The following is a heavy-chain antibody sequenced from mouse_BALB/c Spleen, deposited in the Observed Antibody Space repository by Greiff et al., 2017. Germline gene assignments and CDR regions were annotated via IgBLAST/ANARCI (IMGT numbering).Heavy chain of an antibody. CDR2: IDPSDSYT. Sequence: QVQLQQPGAELVKPGASAKLSCKASGYTFTSYWMHWVKQRPGQGLEWIGEIDPSDSYTNYNQKFKGKATLTVDKSSSTAYMQLSSLTSEDSAVYYCARGNDYDWVAYWGQGTLVTVSA. D-gene: IGHD2-4*01. CDR1: GYTFTSYW. V-gene: IGHV1-69*02. J-gene: IGHJ3*01. CDR3: ARGNDYDWVAY.